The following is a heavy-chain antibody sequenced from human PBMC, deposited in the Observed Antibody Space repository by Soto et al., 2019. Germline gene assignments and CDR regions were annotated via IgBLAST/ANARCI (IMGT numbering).Heavy chain of an antibody. Sequence: QLQLQESGPGLVKPSETLSLTCTVSGGSISSSSYYWGWLRQPPGKGLEWIGSIYYSGSTYYNPSLKSRVTISVDTSKNQFSLKLSSVTAADTAVYYCAQGFQPLLRLDYYFDYWGQGTLVTVSS. V-gene: IGHV4-39*01. CDR1: GGSISSSSYY. CDR2: IYYSGST. D-gene: IGHD3-3*01. CDR3: AQGFQPLLRLDYYFDY. J-gene: IGHJ4*02.